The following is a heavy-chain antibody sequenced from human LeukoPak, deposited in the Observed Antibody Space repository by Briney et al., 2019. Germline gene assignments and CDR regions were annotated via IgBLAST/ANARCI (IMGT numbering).Heavy chain of an antibody. J-gene: IGHJ6*04. Sequence: GGSLRLSCAASGFTFSSYEMNGGRQAPGKGVGWVSSISSSGSTIYYADSVKGRFTISRDNAKNSLYLQMNSLRAEDTAVYYCAELGINMIGGVWGKGTTVTISS. D-gene: IGHD3-10*02. CDR3: AELGINMIGGV. V-gene: IGHV3-48*03. CDR2: ISSSGSTI. CDR1: GFTFSSYE.